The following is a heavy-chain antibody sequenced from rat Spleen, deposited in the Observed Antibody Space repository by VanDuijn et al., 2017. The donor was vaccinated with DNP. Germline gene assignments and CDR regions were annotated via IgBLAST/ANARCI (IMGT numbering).Heavy chain of an antibody. CDR1: GFSLTSNS. V-gene: IGHV2-1*01. J-gene: IGHJ4*01. CDR3: TRSDPGITPQAMDA. CDR2: IWSGGST. D-gene: IGHD1-4*01. Sequence: QVQLKESGPGLVQPSQTLSLTCTVSGFSLTSNSVHWVRQPPGKGLEWVGAIWSGGSTDYNSALKSRLSISRDTSKSQVFLKMNSLQTEDTASYCCTRSDPGITPQAMDAWGQGTSVTVSS.